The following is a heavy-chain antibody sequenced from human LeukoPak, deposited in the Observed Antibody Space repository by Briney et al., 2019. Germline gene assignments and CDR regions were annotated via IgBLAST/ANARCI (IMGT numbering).Heavy chain of an antibody. CDR3: ARRAAAGTLDY. Sequence: ASVTVSFKASVYTFTNYGISWVRQAPGQGREGMGWISAYNGNTNYAQKRQGRVTMTTDTSTSTAYMELRRLRCDDTAVYYCARRAAAGTLDYWGQGTLVTVSS. CDR1: VYTFTNYG. CDR2: ISAYNGNT. J-gene: IGHJ4*02. V-gene: IGHV1-18*01. D-gene: IGHD6-13*01.